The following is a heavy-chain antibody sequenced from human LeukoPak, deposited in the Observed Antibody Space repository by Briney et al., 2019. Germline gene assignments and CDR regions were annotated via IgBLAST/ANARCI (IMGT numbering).Heavy chain of an antibody. CDR1: GGTFSSYA. J-gene: IGHJ4*02. D-gene: IGHD1-1*01. Sequence: ASVKVSCKASGGTFSSYAISWVRQAPGQGLEWVGGIIPIFGTANYAQKFQGRVTITADESTSTAYMELSSLRSEDTAVYYCASVGDWNDAFDYWGQGTLVTVSS. V-gene: IGHV1-69*13. CDR3: ASVGDWNDAFDY. CDR2: IIPIFGTA.